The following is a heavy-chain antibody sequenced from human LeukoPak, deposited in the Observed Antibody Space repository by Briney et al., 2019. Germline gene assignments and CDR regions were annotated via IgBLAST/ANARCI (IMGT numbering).Heavy chain of an antibody. V-gene: IGHV4-59*01. CDR3: ARGGYYGSGNDFRFDP. Sequence: SETLSLTCTVSGGSISNYYWSWIRQPPGKGLEWIGYIYYSGSTNYNPSLKSRVTISLDTSKNQFSLKLNSVTAADTAVYYCARGGYYGSGNDFRFDPWGQGTLVTVSS. D-gene: IGHD3-10*01. CDR2: IYYSGST. J-gene: IGHJ5*02. CDR1: GGSISNYY.